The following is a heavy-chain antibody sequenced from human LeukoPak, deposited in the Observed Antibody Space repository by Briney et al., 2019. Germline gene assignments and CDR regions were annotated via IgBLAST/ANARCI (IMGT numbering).Heavy chain of an antibody. CDR3: ATDGIAAAGTGYFQH. J-gene: IGHJ1*01. D-gene: IGHD6-13*01. Sequence: GASVKVSCKVSGYTLTELSMHWVRQAPGKGLEWMGGFDPEDGETIYAQKFQGRVTMTEDTSTDTAYMELSSLRSEDTAVYYCATDGIAAAGTGYFQHWGQGTLVTVSS. V-gene: IGHV1-24*01. CDR1: GYTLTELS. CDR2: FDPEDGET.